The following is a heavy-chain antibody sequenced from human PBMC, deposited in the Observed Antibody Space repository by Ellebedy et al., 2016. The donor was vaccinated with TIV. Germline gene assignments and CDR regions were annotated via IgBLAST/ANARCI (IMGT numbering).Heavy chain of an antibody. D-gene: IGHD6-13*01. CDR3: ARFFSSSWWFYFDY. CDR2: IYYSGST. V-gene: IGHV4-39*01. J-gene: IGHJ4*02. CDR1: GGSISSNSYY. Sequence: SETLSLTCTVSGGSISSNSYYWGWIRQRPGKGLEWIGSIYYSGSTYYNPSLKSRVTISVDTSKNQFSLKLSSVTAADTAVYYCARFFSSSWWFYFDYWGQGTLVTVSS.